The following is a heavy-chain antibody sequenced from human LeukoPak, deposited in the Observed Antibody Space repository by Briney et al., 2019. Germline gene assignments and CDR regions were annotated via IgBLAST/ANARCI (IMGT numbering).Heavy chain of an antibody. CDR2: IIPILGIA. Sequence: SVKVSCKASGGTFSSYAISWVRQAPGQGLEWMGRIIPILGIANYAQKFQGRVTTTADKSTSTAYMELSSLRSEDTAVYYCARDRVVVVPAALANYYYYGMDVWGQGTTVTVSS. J-gene: IGHJ6*02. CDR3: ARDRVVVVPAALANYYYYGMDV. CDR1: GGTFSSYA. V-gene: IGHV1-69*04. D-gene: IGHD2-2*01.